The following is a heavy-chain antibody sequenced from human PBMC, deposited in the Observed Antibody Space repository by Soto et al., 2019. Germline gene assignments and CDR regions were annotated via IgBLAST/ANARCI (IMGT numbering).Heavy chain of an antibody. Sequence: QVQLVESGGGVVQPGRSLRLSCAASGFTFSSYGMHWVRQAPGKGLEWVAVISYDGSNKYYADSVKGRFTISRDNSKNTLYLQMNSLRAEDTAVYYCAKAGWSGGPPSYWGQGTLVTVSS. CDR1: GFTFSSYG. J-gene: IGHJ4*02. CDR2: ISYDGSNK. CDR3: AKAGWSGGPPSY. V-gene: IGHV3-30*18. D-gene: IGHD3-3*01.